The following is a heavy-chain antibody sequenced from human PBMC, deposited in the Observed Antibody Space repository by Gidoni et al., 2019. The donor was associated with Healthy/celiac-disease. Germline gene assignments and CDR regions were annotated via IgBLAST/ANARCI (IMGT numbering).Heavy chain of an antibody. J-gene: IGHJ6*02. CDR3: AGIAVAGIFGYYYYGMDV. CDR2: IYPGDSDT. Sequence: EVQLVQSGAEVKKPGESLKISCKGSGYSFTSYWTGWVRQMPGKGLEWMGIIYPGDSDTRYSPSFQGQVTISADKSISTAYLQWSSLKASDTAMYYCAGIAVAGIFGYYYYGMDVWGQGTTVTVSS. D-gene: IGHD6-19*01. V-gene: IGHV5-51*01. CDR1: GYSFTSYW.